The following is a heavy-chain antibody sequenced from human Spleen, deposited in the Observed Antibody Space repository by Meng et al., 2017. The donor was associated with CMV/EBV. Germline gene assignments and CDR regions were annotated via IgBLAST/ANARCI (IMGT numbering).Heavy chain of an antibody. CDR1: GYTFTGQY. Sequence: ASVKVSCKASGYTFTGQYLHWVRQAPGQGLEWMGWIVTYNGNTQIAQKFQDRVTMTTDTSTRTAYMELRSLRSDDTAVYYCARAASEGALDWFDPWGQGTLVTVSS. CDR2: IVTYNGNT. D-gene: IGHD1-26*01. CDR3: ARAASEGALDWFDP. J-gene: IGHJ5*02. V-gene: IGHV1-18*01.